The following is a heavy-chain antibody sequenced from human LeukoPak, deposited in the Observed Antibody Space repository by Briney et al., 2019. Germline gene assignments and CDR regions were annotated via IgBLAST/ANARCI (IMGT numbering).Heavy chain of an antibody. CDR3: ARRGGSYYADY. J-gene: IGHJ4*02. CDR2: IYYSGST. CDR1: GGSISDFH. V-gene: IGHV4-59*05. D-gene: IGHD1-26*01. Sequence: SETLSLTCTVSGGSISDFHWSWIRQPRGKGLEWIGSIYYSGSTYYNPSLKSRVTISVDTSKNQFSLKLSSVTAADTAVYYCARRGGSYYADYWGQGTLVTVSS.